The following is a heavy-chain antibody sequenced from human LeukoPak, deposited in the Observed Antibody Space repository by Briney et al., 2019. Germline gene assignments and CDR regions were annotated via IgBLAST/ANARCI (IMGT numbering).Heavy chain of an antibody. V-gene: IGHV3-74*01. Sequence: PGGSLRLSCAASGFTFSSYWMHWVRQAPGKGLVWVSRINSDGSSTSYADSVKGRFTISRDNSKNTLYLQMNSLRAEDTAVYYCAKDGPYGDYAGVGYYGMDVWGQGTTVTVSS. CDR2: INSDGSST. J-gene: IGHJ6*02. CDR1: GFTFSSYW. CDR3: AKDGPYGDYAGVGYYGMDV. D-gene: IGHD4-17*01.